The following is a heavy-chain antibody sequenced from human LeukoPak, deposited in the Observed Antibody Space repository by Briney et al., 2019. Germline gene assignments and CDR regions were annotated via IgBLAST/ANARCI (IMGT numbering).Heavy chain of an antibody. CDR2: INHSGST. J-gene: IGHJ4*02. D-gene: IGHD2-15*01. CDR1: GGSFSGYY. V-gene: IGHV4-34*01. Sequence: PSETLSLTCAVYGGSFSGYYWSWIRQPPGKGLEWIGEINHSGSTNYNPSLKSRVTISVDTSKNQFSLKLSSVTAADTAMYYCAREVSGVVVVAATDYWGQGTLVTVSS. CDR3: AREVSGVVVVAATDY.